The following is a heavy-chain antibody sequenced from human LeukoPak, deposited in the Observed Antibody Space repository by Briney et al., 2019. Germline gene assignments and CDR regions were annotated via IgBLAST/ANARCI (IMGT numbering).Heavy chain of an antibody. CDR3: ARHDSARGQLWFTRRGRYYYYMDV. Sequence: HPGGSLRLSCAASGFTFSSYSMNWVRQAPGKGLEWVSYISSSSSTIYYADSVKGRFTISRDNAKNSLYLQMNSLRAEDTAVYYCARHDSARGQLWFTRRGRYYYYMDVWGKGTTVTVSS. CDR1: GFTFSSYS. J-gene: IGHJ6*03. V-gene: IGHV3-48*01. D-gene: IGHD5-18*01. CDR2: ISSSSSTI.